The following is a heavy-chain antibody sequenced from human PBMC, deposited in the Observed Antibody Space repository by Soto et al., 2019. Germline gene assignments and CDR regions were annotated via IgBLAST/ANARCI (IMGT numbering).Heavy chain of an antibody. CDR3: AREGEGIAAAGPRYFDY. V-gene: IGHV1-69*13. CDR1: GGTFSSYA. D-gene: IGHD6-13*01. Sequence: SVKVSCKASGGTFSSYAISWVRQAPGQGLEWMGGIIPIFGTANYAQKFQGRVTIAADESTSTAYMELSSLRSEDTAVYYCAREGEGIAAAGPRYFDYWGQGTLVTVSS. CDR2: IIPIFGTA. J-gene: IGHJ4*02.